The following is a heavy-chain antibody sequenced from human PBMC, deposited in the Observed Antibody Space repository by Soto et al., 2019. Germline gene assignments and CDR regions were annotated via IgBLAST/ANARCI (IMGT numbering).Heavy chain of an antibody. CDR3: TTDSPRNTNCSGGSCYEFAFDI. CDR1: GFTFSNAW. V-gene: IGHV3-15*01. Sequence: GGSLRLSCAASGFTFSNAWMSWVRQAPGKGLEWVGRIKSKTDGGTTDYAAPVKGRFTISRDDSKNTLYLQMNSLKTEDTAVYYCTTDSPRNTNCSGGSCYEFAFDIWGQGTMVTVSS. J-gene: IGHJ3*02. CDR2: IKSKTDGGTT. D-gene: IGHD2-15*01.